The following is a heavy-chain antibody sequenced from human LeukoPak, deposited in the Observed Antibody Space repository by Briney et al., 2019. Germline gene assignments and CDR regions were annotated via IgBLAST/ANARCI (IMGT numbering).Heavy chain of an antibody. CDR3: ARDTDYDSSGYGDY. D-gene: IGHD3-22*01. V-gene: IGHV3-74*01. Sequence: GGSLRLSCAASEFTFSSYEMNWVRQAPGKGLVWVSRINSDGSSTSYADSVKGRFTISRDNAKNTLYLQMNSLRAEDTAVYYCARDTDYDSSGYGDYWGQGTLVTVSS. J-gene: IGHJ4*02. CDR2: INSDGSST. CDR1: EFTFSSYE.